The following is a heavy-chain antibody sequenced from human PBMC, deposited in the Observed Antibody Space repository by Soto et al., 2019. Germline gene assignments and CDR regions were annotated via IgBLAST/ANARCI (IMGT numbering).Heavy chain of an antibody. D-gene: IGHD3-9*01. J-gene: IGHJ4*02. CDR1: GFSLSTTGVN. CDR2: VYWHDDK. V-gene: IGHV2-5*01. CDR3: AHGDMNGQFDY. Sequence: SGPTLVNPAQTLTLTCTFSGFSLSTTGVNVGWVRQPPGKALEWLALVYWHDDKRYSPSLKSRLTVTKDTPKNQVVLTMTNMDPVDTATYYCAHGDMNGQFDYWGQGTLVTVSS.